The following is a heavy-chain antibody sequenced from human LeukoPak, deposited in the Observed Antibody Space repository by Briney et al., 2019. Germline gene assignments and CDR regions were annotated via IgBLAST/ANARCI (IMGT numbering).Heavy chain of an antibody. D-gene: IGHD4-17*01. CDR1: GGSISSSNW. V-gene: IGHV4-4*02. CDR3: ARGPVTTYFQH. CDR2: IYHSGST. J-gene: IGHJ1*01. Sequence: PSETLSLTCAVSGGSISSSNWWNWVRQPPGKGLEWIGEIYHSGSTNYNPSLKSRVTISVDTSKNQFSLKLSSVTAADTAVYYCARGPVTTYFQHWGQGTLVTVSS.